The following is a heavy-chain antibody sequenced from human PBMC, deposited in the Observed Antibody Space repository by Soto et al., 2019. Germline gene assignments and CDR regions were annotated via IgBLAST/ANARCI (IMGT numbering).Heavy chain of an antibody. CDR3: AGELDGIDV. CDR1: GLTFSDYY. CDR2: ITSSGSDT. J-gene: IGHJ6*02. Sequence: QVQLVESGGGLVKPGGSLRLSCAASGLTFSDYYMSWIRQAPGKGLEWVSYITSSGSDTKYADSVQGRFTISRDNAKNSLESQMNSLGAEDAAVYYCAGELDGIDVWGQGTTVTVSS. V-gene: IGHV3-11*05.